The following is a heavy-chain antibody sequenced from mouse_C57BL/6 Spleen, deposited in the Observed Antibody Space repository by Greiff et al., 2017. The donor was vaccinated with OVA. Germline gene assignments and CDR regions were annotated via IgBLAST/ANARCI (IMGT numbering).Heavy chain of an antibody. Sequence: VQLQQSGPELVKPGASVKISCKASGYAFSSSWMNWVKQRPGKGLEWIGRIYPGDGDTNYNGKFKGKDTLTADKSSSTAYMQLSSLTSEDSAVYFCARSQDGYYFDYWGQGTTLTVSS. CDR2: IYPGDGDT. D-gene: IGHD2-3*01. CDR3: ARSQDGYYFDY. CDR1: GYAFSSSW. V-gene: IGHV1-82*01. J-gene: IGHJ2*01.